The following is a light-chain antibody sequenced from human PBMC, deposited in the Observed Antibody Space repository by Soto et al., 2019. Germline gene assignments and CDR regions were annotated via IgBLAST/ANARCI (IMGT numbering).Light chain of an antibody. J-gene: IGKJ1*01. CDR3: QQYGSSSWT. Sequence: EMVLTQSPGTLSLSPGERATISCRASQSVGASYLAWYQQKPRQAPRLLINGISSRATGITDRFSGSGSGTDFTLTISRLEPEDFAVYYCQQYGSSSWTFGQGTKVEIK. CDR1: QSVGASY. CDR2: GIS. V-gene: IGKV3-20*01.